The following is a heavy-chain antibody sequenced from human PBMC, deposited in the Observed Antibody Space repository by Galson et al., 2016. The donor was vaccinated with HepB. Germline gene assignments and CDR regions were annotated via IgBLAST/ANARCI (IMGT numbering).Heavy chain of an antibody. D-gene: IGHD3-3*01. CDR3: VRVYNDFWSGSLNSGLYYFDY. J-gene: IGHJ4*02. CDR1: GFSLRTTRVG. V-gene: IGHV2-5*02. Sequence: PALVKPTQTLTLTCTFSGFSLRTTRVGVGWIRQPPGKALAWLALVYWDDDKRYSPSLRNRLTITKDTSENQVVLTVTNVDPADTATYYCVRVYNDFWSGSLNSGLYYFDYWGQGTLVTVSS. CDR2: VYWDDDK.